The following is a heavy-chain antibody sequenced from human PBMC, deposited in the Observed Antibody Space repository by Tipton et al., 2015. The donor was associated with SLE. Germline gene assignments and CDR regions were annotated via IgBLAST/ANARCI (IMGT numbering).Heavy chain of an antibody. Sequence: TLSLTCTVSGGSINSHYWSWIRQPPGKGLEWIGYIYYSGSTNYNPSLKSRVTISVDTSKNQFSLKLSSVTAADTAVYYCARGGSSSEYWGQGTLVTVSS. D-gene: IGHD6-6*01. CDR2: IYYSGST. V-gene: IGHV4-59*11. CDR3: ARGGSSSEY. J-gene: IGHJ4*02. CDR1: GGSINSHY.